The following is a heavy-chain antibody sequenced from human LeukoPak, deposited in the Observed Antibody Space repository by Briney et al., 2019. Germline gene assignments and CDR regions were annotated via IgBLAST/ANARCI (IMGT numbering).Heavy chain of an antibody. J-gene: IGHJ4*02. V-gene: IGHV5-51*01. CDR2: IYPGDSDT. Sequence: GEALKISSKGSGYSFTSYWIGWGRQMPGEGLGGRGRIYPGDSDTRYSPSFQGQVTLSADKSNSTAYLQWSSLKASDTAMYYCARQIAVAGTQDYWGQGTLVTVSS. CDR3: ARQIAVAGTQDY. CDR1: GYSFTSYW. D-gene: IGHD6-19*01.